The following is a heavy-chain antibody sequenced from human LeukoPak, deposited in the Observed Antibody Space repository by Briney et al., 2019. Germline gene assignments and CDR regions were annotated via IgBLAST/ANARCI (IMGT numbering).Heavy chain of an antibody. CDR1: GYTFTSYA. CDR3: ARDRRTYRSGSPFPGDY. CDR2: INTNTGNP. V-gene: IGHV7-4-1*02. D-gene: IGHD6-19*01. Sequence: GASMKVSCKASGYTFTSYAMNWVRQAPGQGLEWMGWINTNTGNPTYAQGFTGRFVFSLDTSVSTAYLQISSLKAEDTAVYYCARDRRTYRSGSPFPGDYWGQGTLVTVSS. J-gene: IGHJ4*02.